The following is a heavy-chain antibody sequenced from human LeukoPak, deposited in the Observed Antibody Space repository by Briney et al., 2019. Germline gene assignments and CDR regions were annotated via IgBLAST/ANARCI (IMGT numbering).Heavy chain of an antibody. CDR1: GGSVSSGSYY. CDR2: IYYSGTT. J-gene: IGHJ1*01. V-gene: IGHV4-61*01. D-gene: IGHD2-15*01. Sequence: SETLSLTCTVSGGSVSSGSYYWSWIRQPPGKGLEWIGYIYYSGTTNYNPSLQSRVTISEDTSKNQFSLKLSSVTAADTAVYYCARDEGYCSGGSCYRAEFFQHWGQGTLVTVSS. CDR3: ARDEGYCSGGSCYRAEFFQH.